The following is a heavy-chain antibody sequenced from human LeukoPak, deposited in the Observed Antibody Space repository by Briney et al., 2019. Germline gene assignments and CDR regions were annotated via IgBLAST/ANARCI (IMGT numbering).Heavy chain of an antibody. CDR1: GEPFRGYY. CDR2: ISESGST. J-gene: IGHJ6*03. CDR3: VRGRTDYYYYMDV. V-gene: IGHV4-34*01. Sequence: PSETLSLTCGVSGEPFRGYYWSWIRQPPGKGLEWIGDISESGSTNYNPSLKSRVTISVDPSKNQFSLKLTSMTAADTAVYFCVRGRTDYYYYMDVWGKGTTVTVSS.